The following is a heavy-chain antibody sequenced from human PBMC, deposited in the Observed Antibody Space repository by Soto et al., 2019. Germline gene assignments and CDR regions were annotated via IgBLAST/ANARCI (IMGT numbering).Heavy chain of an antibody. CDR1: GFTFSSYW. CDR2: IKQDGSEK. V-gene: IGHV3-7*05. J-gene: IGHJ6*02. D-gene: IGHD6-19*01. CDR3: ARGTAVPGTRWGYYYGMGV. Sequence: EVQLVESGGGLVQPGGSLRLSCAASGFTFSSYWMSWVRQAPGKGLEWVANIKQDGSEKYNVDSVKGRFTISRDNAKNSLYLQVNSLRAEDTAVYYCARGTAVPGTRWGYYYGMGVWGQGTTVTVSS.